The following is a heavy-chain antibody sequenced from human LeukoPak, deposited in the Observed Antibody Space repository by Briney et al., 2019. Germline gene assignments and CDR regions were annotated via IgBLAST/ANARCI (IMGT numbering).Heavy chain of an antibody. CDR2: INPNSGGT. CDR1: GYTFTGYY. CDR3: GSNMITFGGVRAFDI. J-gene: IGHJ3*02. V-gene: IGHV1-2*02. Sequence: RASVKVSCKASGYTFTGYYMHWVRQAPGQGLEWMGWINPNSGGTNYAQKFQGRVTMTRDTSISTAYMELSRLRSDDTAVYYCGSNMITFGGVRAFDIWGQGTMVTVSS. D-gene: IGHD3-16*01.